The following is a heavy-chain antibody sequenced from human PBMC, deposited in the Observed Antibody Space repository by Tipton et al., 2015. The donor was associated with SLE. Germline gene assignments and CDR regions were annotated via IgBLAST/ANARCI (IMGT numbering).Heavy chain of an antibody. V-gene: IGHV3-23*01. D-gene: IGHD6-13*01. CDR1: GFTFSNYA. Sequence: SLRLSCAASGFTFSNYAMTWVRQAPGKGLEWVSAISGRGDGTYYADSVKGRFIISRDNSKNTLYLQMNSLRAEDTAVYYCAKVEDYIAAAGSFDYWGQGTLVTVSS. CDR3: AKVEDYIAAAGSFDY. CDR2: ISGRGDGT. J-gene: IGHJ4*02.